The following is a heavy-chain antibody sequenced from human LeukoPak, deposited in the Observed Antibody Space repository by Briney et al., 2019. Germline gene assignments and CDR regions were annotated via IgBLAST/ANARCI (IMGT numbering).Heavy chain of an antibody. V-gene: IGHV3-23*01. CDR2: ISGSGGST. CDR3: ASIWIWFGESLDY. J-gene: IGHJ4*02. CDR1: GFTFSSYG. D-gene: IGHD3-10*01. Sequence: GGTLRLSCAASGFTFSSYGMSWVRQAPGKGLEWVSAISGSGGSTYYADSVKGRFTISRDNSKNTLYLQMNSLRAEDTAVYYCASIWIWFGESLDYWGQGTLVTVSS.